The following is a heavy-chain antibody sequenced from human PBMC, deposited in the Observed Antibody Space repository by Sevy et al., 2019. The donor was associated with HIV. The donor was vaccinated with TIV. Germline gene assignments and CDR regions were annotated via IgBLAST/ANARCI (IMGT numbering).Heavy chain of an antibody. CDR1: GFTFSSYG. CDR3: ARADSSSQPNYYGMDV. CDR2: IWYDGSNK. D-gene: IGHD6-13*01. V-gene: IGHV3-33*01. Sequence: GGSLRLSCAASGFTFSSYGMHWVRQAPGKGLEWVAVIWYDGSNKYYADSVKGRFTISRDNSKNTLYLQMNSVRAEDTAVHYFARADSSSQPNYYGMDVWGQGTTVTVSS. J-gene: IGHJ6*02.